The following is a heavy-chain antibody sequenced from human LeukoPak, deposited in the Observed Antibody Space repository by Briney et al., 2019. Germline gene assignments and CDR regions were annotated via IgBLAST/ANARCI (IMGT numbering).Heavy chain of an antibody. D-gene: IGHD6-19*01. Sequence: GGSLRLSCAASGFTFSSYSMNWVRQAPGKGLEWVSSISSSSSYIYYADSVKGRFTISRDSAKNSLYLQMNSLRAEDTAVYYCARDPSGWYYFDYWGQGTLVTVSS. CDR1: GFTFSSYS. J-gene: IGHJ4*02. V-gene: IGHV3-21*01. CDR3: ARDPSGWYYFDY. CDR2: ISSSSSYI.